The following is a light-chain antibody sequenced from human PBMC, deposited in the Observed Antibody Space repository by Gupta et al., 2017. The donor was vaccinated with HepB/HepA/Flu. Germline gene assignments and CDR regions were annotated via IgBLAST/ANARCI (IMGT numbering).Light chain of an antibody. J-gene: IGKJ2*01. CDR1: QSLLHSNGYNY. CDR2: LGS. CDR3: MKALQSPYT. V-gene: IGKV2-28*01. Sequence: DLVMTQSPLSLPVHPGETASISCRSSQSLLHSNGYNYLDWYLQKPGQSPHLLIDLGSNRASGVPDRFSGSGSGTDFTLKISRVEAEDVGIYYCMKALQSPYTFGQGTKLEIK.